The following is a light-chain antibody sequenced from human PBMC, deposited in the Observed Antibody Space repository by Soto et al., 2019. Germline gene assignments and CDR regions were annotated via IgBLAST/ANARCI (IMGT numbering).Light chain of an antibody. CDR3: ASFTRSVTVV. Sequence: QSVLTQPASVSGSPGQSITISCARTSSHVGGYNYVSWYQQHPGKVPRLIISDVNKRPSGVSDRFSGSKSGNTASLTISGLQAGDEADYYCASFTRSVTVVFGGVTKLTVL. J-gene: IGLJ2*01. CDR1: SSHVGGYNY. CDR2: DVN. V-gene: IGLV2-14*03.